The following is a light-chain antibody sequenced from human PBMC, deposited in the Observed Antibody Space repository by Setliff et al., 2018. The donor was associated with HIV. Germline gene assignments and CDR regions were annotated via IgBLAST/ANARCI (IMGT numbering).Light chain of an antibody. CDR1: GSDVGGYNY. CDR3: SSYAISNTLP. Sequence: ALTQPASVSGSPGQSITISCTGTGSDVGGYNYVSWYQQHPGKAPKLIIYEVRNRPSGISNRFSGSKSGNTASLTISGLQAEDEADYYCSSYAISNTLPFGTGTKGTVL. V-gene: IGLV2-14*01. CDR2: EVR. J-gene: IGLJ1*01.